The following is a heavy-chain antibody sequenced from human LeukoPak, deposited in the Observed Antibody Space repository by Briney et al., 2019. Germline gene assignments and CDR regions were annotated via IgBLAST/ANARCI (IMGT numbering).Heavy chain of an antibody. J-gene: IGHJ6*03. V-gene: IGHV4-61*01. D-gene: IGHD6-13*01. Sequence: SETLSLTCTVSGGSISSSSYYWNWIRQPPGKGLEWIGYIYYSGSTNYNPSLKSRVTISVDTSKNQFSLKLSSVTAADTAVYYCARVGLAAAGTRYYYYYMDVWGKGTTVTISS. CDR1: GGSISSSSYY. CDR2: IYYSGST. CDR3: ARVGLAAAGTRYYYYYMDV.